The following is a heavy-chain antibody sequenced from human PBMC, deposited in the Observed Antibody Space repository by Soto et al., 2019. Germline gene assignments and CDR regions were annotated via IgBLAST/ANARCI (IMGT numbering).Heavy chain of an antibody. CDR2: IYYSGST. CDR1: GGSISSSSYY. Sequence: PSETLSLTCTVSGGSISSSSYYWGWIRQPPGKGLEWIGSIYYSGSTYYNPSLKSRVTISVDTSKNQFSLKLSSVTAADTAVYYCARRGPYVYFELFASGGRGTLSPASS. V-gene: IGHV4-39*01. D-gene: IGHD3-9*01. CDR3: ARRGPYVYFELFAS. J-gene: IGHJ4*02.